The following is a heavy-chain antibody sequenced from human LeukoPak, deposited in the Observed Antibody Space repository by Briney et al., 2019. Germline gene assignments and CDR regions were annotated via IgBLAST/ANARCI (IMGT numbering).Heavy chain of an antibody. J-gene: IGHJ4*02. CDR2: ISWDGGST. CDR1: GFTFDDYA. D-gene: IGHD3-10*01. Sequence: GGSLRLSCAASGFTFDDYAMHWVRQAPGKGLEWVSLISWDGGSTYYADSVKGRFTISRDNSKNSLYLQMNSLRVEDTAVYYCARGRGVDCWGQGTLVTVSS. V-gene: IGHV3-43D*03. CDR3: ARGRGVDC.